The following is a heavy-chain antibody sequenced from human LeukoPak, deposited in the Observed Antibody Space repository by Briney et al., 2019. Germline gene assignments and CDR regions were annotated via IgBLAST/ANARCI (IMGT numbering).Heavy chain of an antibody. CDR2: INPNSGGT. V-gene: IGHV1-2*02. J-gene: IGHJ4*02. Sequence: ASVKVSCKASGYTFTGYYMHWVRQAPGQGLEWMGWINPNSGGTNYAQKFQGRVTMTRDTSISTAYMELSRLRSDDTAVYYCARLQITTYYYDSSGYSLDYWGQGTLVTVSS. CDR1: GYTFTGYY. D-gene: IGHD3-22*01. CDR3: ARLQITTYYYDSSGYSLDY.